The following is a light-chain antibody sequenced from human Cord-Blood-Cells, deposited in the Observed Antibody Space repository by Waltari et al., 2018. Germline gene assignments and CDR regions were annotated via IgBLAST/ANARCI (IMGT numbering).Light chain of an antibody. CDR1: QGISSA. Sequence: AIQLTQSPSSLSASVADRVTIPCRASQGISSALAWYQQTPGKAPKLLIYDASSLESGVPSRFSGSVSWTDFTLTISSLQPEDFATYYCQQFNSYPHTFGGGTKVEIK. CDR2: DAS. V-gene: IGKV1-13*02. CDR3: QQFNSYPHT. J-gene: IGKJ4*01.